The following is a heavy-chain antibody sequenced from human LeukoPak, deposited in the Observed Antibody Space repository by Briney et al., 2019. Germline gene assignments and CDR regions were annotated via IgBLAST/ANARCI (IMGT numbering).Heavy chain of an antibody. Sequence: SETLSLTCAVYGGSFSGYYWSWIRQPPGKGLEWIGEINHSGSTNYNPSLKSRVTISVDTSKNQFSLKLSFVTAADTAVYYCARRRITMVRGVPRKYYYMDVWGKGTTVTISS. CDR2: INHSGST. CDR1: GGSFSGYY. D-gene: IGHD3-10*01. J-gene: IGHJ6*03. V-gene: IGHV4-34*01. CDR3: ARRRITMVRGVPRKYYYMDV.